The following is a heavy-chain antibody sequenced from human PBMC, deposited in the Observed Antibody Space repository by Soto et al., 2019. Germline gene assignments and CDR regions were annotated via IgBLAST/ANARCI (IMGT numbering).Heavy chain of an antibody. D-gene: IGHD5-12*01. CDR2: ISGGGGTT. V-gene: IGHV3-23*01. J-gene: IGHJ4*02. CDR1: GLTFRSHA. CDR3: AKAQGVATIRSNFDY. Sequence: EVQLLESGGGLVQPGGSLRLSCAASGLTFRSHAMSWVRQAPGQGLEWVSGISGGGGTTYYPDSVRGRFTISRDNSKNTXFLXXXXXXXXXTXXYYCAKAQGVATIRSNFDYWGQGTLVTVSS.